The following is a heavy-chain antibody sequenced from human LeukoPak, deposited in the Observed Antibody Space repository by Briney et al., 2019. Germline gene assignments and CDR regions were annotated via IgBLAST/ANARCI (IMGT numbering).Heavy chain of an antibody. Sequence: PGGSLRLSCAASGFTFSSYWMSWVRQAPGEGLEWVANIKQDGSEKCYVDSVKGRFTISRDNAKNSLYLQMNSLRAEDTAVYYCYGSGSYFYFDYWGQGTLVTVSS. J-gene: IGHJ4*02. CDR1: GFTFSSYW. D-gene: IGHD3-10*01. V-gene: IGHV3-7*03. CDR2: IKQDGSEK. CDR3: YGSGSYFYFDY.